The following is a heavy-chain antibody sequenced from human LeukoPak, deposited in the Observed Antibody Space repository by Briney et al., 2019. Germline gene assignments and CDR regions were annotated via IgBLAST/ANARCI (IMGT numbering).Heavy chain of an antibody. Sequence: ASVQVSCKASGYTFTSYGISWVRQAPGQGLEWMGWISAYNGNTNYAQKLQGRVTMTTDTSTSTAYMELSSLRSEDTAVYYCARSPIAARPNWFDPWGQGTLVTVSS. V-gene: IGHV1-18*01. J-gene: IGHJ5*02. D-gene: IGHD6-6*01. CDR3: ARSPIAARPNWFDP. CDR1: GYTFTSYG. CDR2: ISAYNGNT.